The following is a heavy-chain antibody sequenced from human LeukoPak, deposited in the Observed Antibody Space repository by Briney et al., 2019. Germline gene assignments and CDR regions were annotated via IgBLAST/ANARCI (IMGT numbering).Heavy chain of an antibody. V-gene: IGHV3-66*01. D-gene: IGHD3-10*01. Sequence: GGSLRLSCAASGFTFSSYAMGWVRQAPGEGLESVSVIYSGGSTYYADSVKGRFTISRDNSKNTLYLQMNSLRAEDTAVYYCARVHYGSGSLYSYYYYMDVWGKGTTVTISS. J-gene: IGHJ6*03. CDR2: IYSGGST. CDR1: GFTFSSYA. CDR3: ARVHYGSGSLYSYYYYMDV.